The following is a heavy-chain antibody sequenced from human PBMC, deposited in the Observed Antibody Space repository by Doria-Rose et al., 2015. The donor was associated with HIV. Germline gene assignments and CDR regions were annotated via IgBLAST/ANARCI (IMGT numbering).Heavy chain of an antibody. CDR1: GVSLSSPGMG. V-gene: IGHV2-26*01. D-gene: IGHD6-13*01. CDR2: IFSDDER. Sequence: QESGPVLVKPTETLTLTCTVSGVSLSSPGMGVSWIRQPPGKVLEWLANIFSDDERSYKTSLKCRLTISRGTAKSQVVLTMTDMDPVDTATYYCARIKSSRWYHKYYFDFWGQGALVIVSA. J-gene: IGHJ4*02. CDR3: ARIKSSRWYHKYYFDF.